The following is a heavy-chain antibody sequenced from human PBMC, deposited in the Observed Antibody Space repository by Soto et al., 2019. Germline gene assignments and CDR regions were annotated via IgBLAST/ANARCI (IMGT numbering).Heavy chain of an antibody. Sequence: SETLSLTCAVYGGSFSGYYWSWIRQPPGKGLEWIGEINHSGSTNYNPSLKSRVTISVDTSKNQFSLKLSSVTAADTAVYYCARGKAIVVVPAASNNNWFDPWGQGTLVTVSS. J-gene: IGHJ5*02. V-gene: IGHV4-34*01. D-gene: IGHD2-2*01. CDR2: INHSGST. CDR3: ARGKAIVVVPAASNNNWFDP. CDR1: GGSFSGYY.